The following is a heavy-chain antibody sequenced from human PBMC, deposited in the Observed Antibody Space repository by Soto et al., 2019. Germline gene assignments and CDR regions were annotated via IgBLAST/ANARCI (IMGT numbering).Heavy chain of an antibody. CDR1: GYTFTSYG. CDR2: ISAYNGNT. V-gene: IGHV1-18*01. D-gene: IGHD2-8*01. Sequence: ASVKVSCKASGYTFTSYGISWVRQAPGQGLEWMGWISAYNGNTNYAQKLQGRVTMTTDTSTSTAYMELRSLRSDDTAVYYCARDIPPQHCTNGVCPPDVWGQGTTVTVSS. J-gene: IGHJ6*02. CDR3: ARDIPPQHCTNGVCPPDV.